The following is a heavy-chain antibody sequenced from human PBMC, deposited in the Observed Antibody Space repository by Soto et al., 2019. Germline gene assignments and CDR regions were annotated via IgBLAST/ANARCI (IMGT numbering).Heavy chain of an antibody. D-gene: IGHD3-9*01. CDR3: ARDRFYNILTGYPLEPFDI. CDR2: INTGNGDT. Sequence: ASVKVSCKASGYTFTIYAMHWVRQAPGQRLEWMGWINTGNGDTKYSQKFQGRVTITRDTSATTAYMDLSSLISEDTAVYYCARDRFYNILTGYPLEPFDIWGQGTMVTVSS. CDR1: GYTFTIYA. V-gene: IGHV1-3*04. J-gene: IGHJ3*02.